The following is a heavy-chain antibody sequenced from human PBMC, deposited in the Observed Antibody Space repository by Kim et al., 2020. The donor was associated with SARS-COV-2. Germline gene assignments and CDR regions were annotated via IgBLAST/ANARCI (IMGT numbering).Heavy chain of an antibody. CDR2: INPNRVGT. CDR1: GYTFTGYY. V-gene: IGHV1-2*02. D-gene: IGHD1-20*01. CDR3: ARGPEYWYNSNSYFEY. Sequence: ASVKVSCKTSGYTFTGYYIYWLRQAPGHGLEWMGWINPNRVGTDVSQKFQGRLSITRDTSISTVYMKLTGLGTDDTAIYFCARGPEYWYNSNSYFEYWGQELLSPSPQ. J-gene: IGHJ4*01.